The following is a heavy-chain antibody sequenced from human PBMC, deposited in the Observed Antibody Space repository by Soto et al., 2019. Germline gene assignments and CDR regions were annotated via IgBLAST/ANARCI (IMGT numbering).Heavy chain of an antibody. D-gene: IGHD3-3*01. CDR3: ARAPGVTNYYFGY. CDR2: IWYDGSKQ. CDR1: GFTFSSYG. Sequence: QVQLVESGGGVVQPGTSLRLSCAPSGFTFSSYGMHWVRQAPGKGLEWVAVIWYDGSKQYYADSVKGRFTISRDNSKNTLDLQMNILRAEDTAVYYCARAPGVTNYYFGYWGLGTLVTVSS. V-gene: IGHV3-33*01. J-gene: IGHJ4*02.